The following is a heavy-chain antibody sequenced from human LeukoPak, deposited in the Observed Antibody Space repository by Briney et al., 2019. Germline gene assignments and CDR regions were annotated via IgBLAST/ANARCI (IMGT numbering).Heavy chain of an antibody. D-gene: IGHD5-12*01. CDR3: AKRSGYTTGRFFDF. CDR1: GFTFSDYS. V-gene: IGHV3-23*01. Sequence: PGGSLRLSCAASGFTFSDYSMNWVRQAPGKGLEWVSSISGSGDNTYYAESVKGWFTISRDNSKNTLFLQMNSLRAEDTAVFYCAKRSGYTTGRFFDFWGQGTLVTVSS. CDR2: ISGSGDNT. J-gene: IGHJ4*02.